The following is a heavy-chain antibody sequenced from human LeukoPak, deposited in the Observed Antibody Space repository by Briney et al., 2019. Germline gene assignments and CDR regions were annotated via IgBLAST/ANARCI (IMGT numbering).Heavy chain of an antibody. V-gene: IGHV3-53*01. CDR1: GFIVSSNY. CDR2: LYSGGDT. CDR3: ARVPPRASSVAGGIGDY. D-gene: IGHD6-19*01. Sequence: GGSLRLSCAASGFIVSSNYMSWVRQAPGKGLEWVSILYSGGDTYYADSVKGRFSISRDNSKNTVYLQMNSLRAEDTAVYYCARVPPRASSVAGGIGDYWGQGTLVTVSS. J-gene: IGHJ4*02.